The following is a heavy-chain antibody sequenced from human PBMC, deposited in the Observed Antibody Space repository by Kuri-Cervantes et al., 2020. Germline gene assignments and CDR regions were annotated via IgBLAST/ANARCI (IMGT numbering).Heavy chain of an antibody. V-gene: IGHV4-34*01. CDR2: INHSGST. J-gene: IGHJ5*02. CDR3: ATRARYYGKGNWFDP. CDR1: GGSFSGYY. D-gene: IGHD3-10*01. Sequence: ESLKISCAVYGGSFSGYYWSWIRQPPGKGLEWIGEINHSGSTNYNPSLKSRVTISVDTSKNQFSLKLSSVTAADTAVYYCATRARYYGKGNWFDPWGQGTLVTVSS.